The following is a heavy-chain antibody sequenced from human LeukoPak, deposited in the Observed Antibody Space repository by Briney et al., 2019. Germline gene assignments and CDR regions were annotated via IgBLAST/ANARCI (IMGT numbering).Heavy chain of an antibody. J-gene: IGHJ4*02. CDR3: ARTRDGYNRGVFDY. V-gene: IGHV1-69*13. CDR2: IIPIFGTA. Sequence: ASVKVSCKASGYTFTSYYMYWVRQAPGQGLEWMGGIIPIFGTANYAQKFQGRVTITADESTSTAYMELSSLRSEDTAVYYCARTRDGYNRGVFDYWGQGTLVTVSS. D-gene: IGHD5-24*01. CDR1: GYTFTSYY.